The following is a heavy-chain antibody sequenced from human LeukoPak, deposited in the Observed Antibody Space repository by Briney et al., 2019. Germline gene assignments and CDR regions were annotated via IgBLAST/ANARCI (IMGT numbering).Heavy chain of an antibody. CDR1: GFTFSTYW. D-gene: IGHD1-26*01. J-gene: IGHJ5*02. CDR3: ARDQDGPGATVDH. CDR2: INNDGSGT. Sequence: GGSLRLSCAASGFTFSTYWMHWVRQVPGKGLVWVSRINNDGSGTTYADSVKGRFTISRDNAKNTLYLQMNSLRAEDTAVYYCARDQDGPGATVDHWGQGTLVTVSS. V-gene: IGHV3-74*01.